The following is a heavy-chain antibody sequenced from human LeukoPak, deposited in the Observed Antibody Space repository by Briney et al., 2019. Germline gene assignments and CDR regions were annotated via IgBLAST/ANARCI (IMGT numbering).Heavy chain of an antibody. J-gene: IGHJ4*02. V-gene: IGHV3-48*02. CDR2: ISSSSDTI. D-gene: IGHD4-23*01. CDR3: ARALTATVVPPSY. CDR1: GFTFSSYN. Sequence: PGGSLRLSCVATGFTFSSYNMNWVRQAPGKGLEWVSYISSSSDTIYYADSVKGRFTISRDNAQNSLYLQMNSLRDEDTAVYYCARALTATVVPPSYWGQGTLVTVSS.